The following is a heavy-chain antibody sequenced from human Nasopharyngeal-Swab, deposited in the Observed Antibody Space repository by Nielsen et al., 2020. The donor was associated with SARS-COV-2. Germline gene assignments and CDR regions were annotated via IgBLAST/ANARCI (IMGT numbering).Heavy chain of an antibody. CDR2: ISGSGSTI. D-gene: IGHD3-22*01. CDR1: GFTFSSYE. V-gene: IGHV3-48*03. Sequence: GGSLRLSCAASGFTFSSYEMNWVRQAPGKGLEWVSYISGSGSTIYYADSVKGRFTISRDNAKNSLYLQMNSLRAEDTAVYYCASGDDSSGFSITLDYWGQGTLVTVSS. CDR3: ASGDDSSGFSITLDY. J-gene: IGHJ4*02.